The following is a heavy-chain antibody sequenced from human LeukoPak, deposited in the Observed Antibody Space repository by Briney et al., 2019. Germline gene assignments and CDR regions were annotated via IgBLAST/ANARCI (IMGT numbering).Heavy chain of an antibody. D-gene: IGHD2-21*01. J-gene: IGHJ4*02. CDR1: GYTFTSYD. CDR3: ARAAWVSTSSKYYFDN. CDR2: MNPNSGNT. V-gene: IGHV1-8*01. Sequence: ASVKVSCKASGYTFTSYDINWVRQAPGQGLEWMGWMNPNSGNTGYAQKFQRRVTMTRNTSISTAYMELSSLRSEDTALYYGARAAWVSTSSKYYFDNWGQGTLVTVSS.